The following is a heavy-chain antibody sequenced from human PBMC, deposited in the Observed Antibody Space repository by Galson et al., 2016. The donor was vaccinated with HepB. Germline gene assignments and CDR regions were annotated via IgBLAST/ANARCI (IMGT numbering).Heavy chain of an antibody. V-gene: IGHV3-23*01. D-gene: IGHD1/OR15-1a*01. Sequence: SLRLSCAASGFTFSNYGMHWVRQAPGKGLEWVSVVSGSGDNTYYADSVKGRLTISRDNSKNTLYLQMSSPRVEDTAVYYCAKGTTLQVHFGYFDHWGQGTLVTVSS. CDR2: VSGSGDNT. J-gene: IGHJ4*02. CDR3: AKGTTLQVHFGYFDH. CDR1: GFTFSNYG.